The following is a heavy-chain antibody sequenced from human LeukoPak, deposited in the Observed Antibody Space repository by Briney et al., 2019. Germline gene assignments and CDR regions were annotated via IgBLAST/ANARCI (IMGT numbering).Heavy chain of an antibody. V-gene: IGHV4-59*01. CDR1: GGSISSYF. Sequence: SETLSLTCTVSGGSISSYFWSWIRQPPGKGLEWIGYIYYSGSTNYNPSLKSRVTISVDTSKNQFSLKLSSVTAADTAVYYCARAWVYSSSWYARQWFDPWGQGTLVTVSS. J-gene: IGHJ5*02. CDR3: ARAWVYSSSWYARQWFDP. CDR2: IYYSGST. D-gene: IGHD6-13*01.